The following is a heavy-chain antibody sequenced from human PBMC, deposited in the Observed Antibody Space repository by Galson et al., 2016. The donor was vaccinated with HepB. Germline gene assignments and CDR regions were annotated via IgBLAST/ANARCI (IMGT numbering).Heavy chain of an antibody. J-gene: IGHJ4*02. V-gene: IGHV3-30*18. CDR3: AKPVNDYDSSGYYVHY. CDR2: ISYDGTHE. Sequence: SLRLSCAASGFSFNNFAIHWVRQAPGEGLEWVAVISYDGTHEYYADSVRGRFTISRDNSKTTVYLQMNSLRAEDTAVYFCAKPVNDYDSSGYYVHYWGQGTLVTVSS. D-gene: IGHD3-22*01. CDR1: GFSFNNFA.